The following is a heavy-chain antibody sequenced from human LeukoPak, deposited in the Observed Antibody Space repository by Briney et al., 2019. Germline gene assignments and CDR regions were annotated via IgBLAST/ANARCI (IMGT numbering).Heavy chain of an antibody. J-gene: IGHJ4*02. V-gene: IGHV4-59*01. CDR1: GGSISSYY. CDR2: IYYSGST. Sequence: SETLSLTCTVSGGSISSYYWSWIRQPPGKGLEWIGYIYYSGSTNYNPSLTSRVTISVDTSKNQFSLKLSSVTAADTAVYYCASSERGFLGPNTYYFDYWGQGTLVTVSS. D-gene: IGHD3-3*01. CDR3: ASSERGFLGPNTYYFDY.